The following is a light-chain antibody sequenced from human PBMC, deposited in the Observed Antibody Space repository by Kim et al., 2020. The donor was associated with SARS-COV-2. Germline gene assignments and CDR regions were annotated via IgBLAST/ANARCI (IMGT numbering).Light chain of an antibody. CDR3: QQYNNFRT. CDR1: QSVSTN. Sequence: SVSQGEKATLSCRASQSVSTNVAWYQQKPGQAPRLLMYGTSTRATGIPGRFSGSGSGTEFTLTISSLQSEDFAVYYCQQYNNFRTFGQGTKVDIK. J-gene: IGKJ1*01. CDR2: GTS. V-gene: IGKV3-15*01.